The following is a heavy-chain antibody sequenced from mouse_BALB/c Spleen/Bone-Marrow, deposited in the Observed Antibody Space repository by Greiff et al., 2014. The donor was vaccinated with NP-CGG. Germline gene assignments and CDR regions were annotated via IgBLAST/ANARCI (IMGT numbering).Heavy chain of an antibody. CDR1: GFNIKDTY. V-gene: IGHV14-3*02. J-gene: IGHJ3*01. Sequence: VQLKQSGAELVKPGASVKLSCTASGFNIKDTYMHWVKQRPEQGLEWIGRIDPANGNTKYDPKSQGKATITADTSSNTAYLQLSSLTSEDPAVYYCASYYYGSSSFAYWGQGTMVTVSA. CDR3: ASYYYGSSSFAY. D-gene: IGHD1-1*01. CDR2: IDPANGNT.